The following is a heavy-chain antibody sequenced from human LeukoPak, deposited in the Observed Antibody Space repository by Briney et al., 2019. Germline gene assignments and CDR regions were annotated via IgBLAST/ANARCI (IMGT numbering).Heavy chain of an antibody. J-gene: IGHJ4*02. Sequence: GGSLRLSCAASGFTFSSYEMSWVRQGPGKGLECVSVISNDGDTYYADSVKGRFTISRDTSKNTVSLQMNSLRAEDTAVYYCAGDKTTGGWYEFDYWGQGTLVTVSS. CDR1: GFTFSSYE. D-gene: IGHD6-19*01. CDR3: AGDKTTGGWYEFDY. V-gene: IGHV3-53*01. CDR2: ISNDGDT.